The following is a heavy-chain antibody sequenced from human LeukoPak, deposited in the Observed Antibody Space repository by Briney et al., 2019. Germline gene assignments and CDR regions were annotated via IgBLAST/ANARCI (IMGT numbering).Heavy chain of an antibody. CDR1: GFTFSTEA. V-gene: IGHV3-23*01. Sequence: PGGSLRLSCEVSGFTFSTEAMTWVRQSPGKGLECVSSISDSSRTTYYAASVQGRFTISRDNSRNTVYLQMNSLRVEDTAFYYCAKKLGFIPQFDYWSQGTLVAVSS. CDR2: ISDSSRTT. D-gene: IGHD6-13*01. J-gene: IGHJ4*02. CDR3: AKKLGFIPQFDY.